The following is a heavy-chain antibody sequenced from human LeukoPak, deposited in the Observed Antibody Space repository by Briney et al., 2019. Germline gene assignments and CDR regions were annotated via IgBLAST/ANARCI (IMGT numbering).Heavy chain of an antibody. J-gene: IGHJ4*02. V-gene: IGHV1-2*02. CDR1: GYTFTDYY. CDR2: INPNSGGT. Sequence: ASVKVSCKASGYTFTDYYMFWVRQAPGQGPEWMGWINPNSGGTNYAQKFQGRVTMTRDTSITTAYMELNRLRSDDTAVYYCAGLSLLGSAYFFEYWGQGTLVTVSS. CDR3: AGLSLLGSAYFFEY. D-gene: IGHD3-9*01.